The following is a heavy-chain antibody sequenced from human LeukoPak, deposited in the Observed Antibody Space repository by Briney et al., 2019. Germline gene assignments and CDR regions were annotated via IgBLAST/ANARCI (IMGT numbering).Heavy chain of an antibody. Sequence: SETLSLTCAVYGGSFSGYYWSWIRQPPGKGLEWIGEINHSGSTNYNPSLKSRVTISVDTSKNQFSLKLSSVTAADTAVYYCAKDLLSASLFGELLYYYFDYWGQGTLVTVSS. CDR3: AKDLLSASLFGELLYYYFDY. CDR1: GGSFSGYY. D-gene: IGHD3-10*02. CDR2: INHSGST. J-gene: IGHJ4*02. V-gene: IGHV4-34*01.